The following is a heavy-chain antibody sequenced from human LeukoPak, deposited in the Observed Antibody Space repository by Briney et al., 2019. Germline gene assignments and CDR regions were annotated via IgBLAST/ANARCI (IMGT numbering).Heavy chain of an antibody. Sequence: ASVTLSCKVYGYTFTGYYMHWVRQAPGQGLEWMGWINPNSGGTTYAQKFQGRVTMTRDTSISTAYMELSRLRSDDTAVYYCARARRLRCSGGSCLNWFDPWGQGTLVTVSS. V-gene: IGHV1-2*02. CDR2: INPNSGGT. D-gene: IGHD2-15*01. J-gene: IGHJ5*02. CDR3: ARARRLRCSGGSCLNWFDP. CDR1: GYTFTGYY.